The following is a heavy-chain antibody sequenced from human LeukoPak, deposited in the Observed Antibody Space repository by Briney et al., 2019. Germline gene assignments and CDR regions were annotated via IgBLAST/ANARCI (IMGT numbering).Heavy chain of an antibody. Sequence: SETLSLTCSVSGGSISDYYWNWIRQPPGKGLELIGYIYYSGSTTYNPSLKSRVTMSVDTAKNQFSLKVRSVTAADTAVYYCARGDFCSKSNCYLRPMDVWGKGTTVTVSS. J-gene: IGHJ6*03. CDR3: ARGDFCSKSNCYLRPMDV. CDR2: IYYSGST. CDR1: GGSISDYY. V-gene: IGHV4-59*01. D-gene: IGHD3-3*01.